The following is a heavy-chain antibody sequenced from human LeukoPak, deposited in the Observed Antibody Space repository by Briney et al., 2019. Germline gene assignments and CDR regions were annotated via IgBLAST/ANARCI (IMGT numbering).Heavy chain of an antibody. CDR2: IYYSGST. CDR3: ARGGYDFWSGYWGMGAFDI. D-gene: IGHD3-3*01. J-gene: IGHJ3*02. V-gene: IGHV4-59*08. Sequence: SETLSLTCTVSGGSISSYYWSWIRQPPGKGLEWIGYIYYSGSTNYNPSLKSRVTISVDTSKNQLSLKLTSVTAADTAVYYCARGGYDFWSGYWGMGAFDIWGQGTMVTVSS. CDR1: GGSISSYY.